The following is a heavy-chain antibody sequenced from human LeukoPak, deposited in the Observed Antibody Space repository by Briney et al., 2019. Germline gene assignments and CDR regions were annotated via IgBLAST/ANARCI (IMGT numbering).Heavy chain of an antibody. J-gene: IGHJ6*02. D-gene: IGHD3-22*01. CDR2: IYYSGST. Sequence: SETLSLTCTVSGGSISSSSYYWGWIRQPPGKRLEWIGSIYYSGSTYYNPSLKSRVTISVDTSKNQFSLKLSSVTAADTAVYYCARNFSMIVVVPGYYYYYGMDVWGQGTTVTVSS. V-gene: IGHV4-39*07. CDR1: GGSISSSSYY. CDR3: ARNFSMIVVVPGYYYYYGMDV.